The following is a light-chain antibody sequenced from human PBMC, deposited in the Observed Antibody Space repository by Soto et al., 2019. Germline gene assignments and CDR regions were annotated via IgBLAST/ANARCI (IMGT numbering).Light chain of an antibody. CDR1: ATDIGYYNF. CDR3: RSYTTSTTRV. Sequence: QSALTQPASVSGLPGQSITISCNGTATDIGYYNFVSWYQQHPGRAPKLLIYEVVSRPSGVSDRFSASKSGNTAFLTISEFQPDDEADYFCRSYTTSTTRVFGGGTKLTVL. V-gene: IGLV2-14*01. J-gene: IGLJ3*02. CDR2: EVV.